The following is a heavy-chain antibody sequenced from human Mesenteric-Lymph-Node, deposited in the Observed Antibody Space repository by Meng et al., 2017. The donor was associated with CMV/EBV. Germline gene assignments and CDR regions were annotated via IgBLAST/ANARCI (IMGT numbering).Heavy chain of an antibody. D-gene: IGHD3-3*01. CDR1: GFTFSSYW. Sequence: GESLKISCAASGFTFSSYWMSWVRQAPGKGLEWVANIKQDGSEKYYVDSVKGRFTISRDNAKNSLYLQMNSLRAEDTAVYYCAREHWSGYYYFDYWGQGTLVTVSS. J-gene: IGHJ4*02. V-gene: IGHV3-7*01. CDR2: IKQDGSEK. CDR3: AREHWSGYYYFDY.